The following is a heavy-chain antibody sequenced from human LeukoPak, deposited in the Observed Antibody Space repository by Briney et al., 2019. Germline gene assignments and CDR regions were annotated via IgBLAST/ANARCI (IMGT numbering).Heavy chain of an antibody. Sequence: PGGSLTFSCAASGFTFSTYWMAWVRQAPGKGLEWVANIKQDGSAKYYVDSVKGRFTISRDNAKNSLFLLMSSLRVEDTAVYYCGGASLGYWGQGTLVTVSS. CDR1: GFTFSTYW. V-gene: IGHV3-7*02. D-gene: IGHD7-27*01. J-gene: IGHJ4*02. CDR3: GGASLGY. CDR2: IKQDGSAK.